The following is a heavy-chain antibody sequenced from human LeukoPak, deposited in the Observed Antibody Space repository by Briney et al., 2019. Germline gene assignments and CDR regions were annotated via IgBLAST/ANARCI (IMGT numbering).Heavy chain of an antibody. J-gene: IGHJ3*02. D-gene: IGHD5-24*01. CDR3: AREMATGSGAFDI. CDR1: GGSISSYS. CDR2: IYYSGTT. Sequence: SETLSLTCTVSGGSISSYSWSWIRQPPGKGLEWIGYIYYSGTTRSNHSLKSRVSISVDTSKNQYSLKLASVTAADTAVYYCAREMATGSGAFDIWGQGTMLTVSS. V-gene: IGHV4-59*01.